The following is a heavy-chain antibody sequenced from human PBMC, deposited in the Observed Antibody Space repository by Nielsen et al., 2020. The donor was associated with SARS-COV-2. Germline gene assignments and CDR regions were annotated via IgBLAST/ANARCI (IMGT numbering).Heavy chain of an antibody. CDR1: GYTFTGSY. V-gene: IGHV1-2*06. Sequence: ASVKVSCKASGYTFTGSYVHWVRQAPGQGLEWMGRINPNSGATIYAQKFQGRVTMTRDTSISTAYMELSRLRSDDTAVYYCARDSGCSGGSCFDYWGQGTLVTVSS. J-gene: IGHJ4*02. CDR2: INPNSGAT. D-gene: IGHD2-15*01. CDR3: ARDSGCSGGSCFDY.